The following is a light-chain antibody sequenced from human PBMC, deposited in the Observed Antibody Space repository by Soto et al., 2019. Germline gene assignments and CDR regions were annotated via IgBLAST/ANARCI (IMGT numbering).Light chain of an antibody. CDR1: QTVSSSY. Sequence: EIVLTQSPGTLSLSPGEGATLSCRASQTVSSSYLAWYQQKPGQAPRVLIYGTSSRATGIPARFSGSGSGTDFTLTITRLEPEDFAVYFCQHYESSPDTFGQGTKLEIK. J-gene: IGKJ2*01. CDR2: GTS. CDR3: QHYESSPDT. V-gene: IGKV3-20*01.